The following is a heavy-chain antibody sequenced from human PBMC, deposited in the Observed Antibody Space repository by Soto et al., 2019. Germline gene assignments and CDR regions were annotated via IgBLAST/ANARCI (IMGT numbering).Heavy chain of an antibody. D-gene: IGHD3-3*01. CDR2: ISNSGTTV. V-gene: IGHV3-11*01. CDR3: ARAPTDWERLLPILDY. CDR1: GFTFSDYY. Sequence: QVQLVESGGGLVKPGGSLRLSCAASGFTFSDYYMSWIRQAPGKGLEWLSYISNSGTTVYYADSVKGRFTISRDNAKNSLYLQMNSLRADDTAVYYCARAPTDWERLLPILDYWGQGTLVTVSS. J-gene: IGHJ4*02.